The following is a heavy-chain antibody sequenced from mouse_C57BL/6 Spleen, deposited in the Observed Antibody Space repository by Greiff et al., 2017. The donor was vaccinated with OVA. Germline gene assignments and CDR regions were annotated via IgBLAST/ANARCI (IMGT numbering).Heavy chain of an antibody. CDR2: IYWDDDN. Sequence: QVTLKESGPGILQSSQTLSLTCSFSGFSLSTSGMGVSWIRQPSGMGLEWLAHIYWDDDNRYNPSTKSRLTILEDTSRNQVILTITSVDTADTATSYGARGGYDGYFYYWGQGTSVTVSS. CDR1: GFSLSTSGMG. D-gene: IGHD2-3*01. V-gene: IGHV8-12*01. J-gene: IGHJ4*01. CDR3: ARGGYDGYFYY.